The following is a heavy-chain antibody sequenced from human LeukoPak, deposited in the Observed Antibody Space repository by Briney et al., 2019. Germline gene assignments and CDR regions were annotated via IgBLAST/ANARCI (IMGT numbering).Heavy chain of an antibody. CDR2: IFSGGSI. Sequence: GGSLRLSCAASGFTFSDYYMSWIRQTPGKGLEWVSVIFSGGSIYYADSVKGRFTISRHNSKNTLYLQMNSLRAEDTAVYYSARLGYSSSPWTPPNSHDYYGMDVWGQGTTVTVSS. D-gene: IGHD6-13*01. J-gene: IGHJ6*02. CDR3: ARLGYSSSPWTPPNSHDYYGMDV. V-gene: IGHV3-53*04. CDR1: GFTFSDYY.